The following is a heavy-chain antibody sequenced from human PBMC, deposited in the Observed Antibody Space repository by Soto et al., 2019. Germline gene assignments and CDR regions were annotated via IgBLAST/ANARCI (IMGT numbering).Heavy chain of an antibody. Sequence: QVQLVQSGAEVKKPGSSVKVSCKASGGTFSSYAISWVRQAPGQGLEWMGGIIPISGTANCAQKFQGRVTITADESTSTAYMELSSLRSEDTAVYYCARSQGSSTSLEIYYYYYYGMDVWGQGTKVTVSS. CDR1: GGTFSSYA. CDR3: ARSQGSSTSLEIYYYYYYGMDV. CDR2: IIPISGTA. J-gene: IGHJ6*02. D-gene: IGHD2-2*01. V-gene: IGHV1-69*01.